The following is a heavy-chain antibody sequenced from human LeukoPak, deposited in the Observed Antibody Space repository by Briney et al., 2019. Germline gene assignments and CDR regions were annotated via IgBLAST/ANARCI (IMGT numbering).Heavy chain of an antibody. CDR3: ARVGHPGYYDSPLAFDI. CDR2: INHSGST. Sequence: SETLSLTCAVYGGSFSGYYWSWIRQPPGKGLEWIGEINHSGSTNYNPSLKGRVTISVDTSKNQFSPKLSSVTAADTAVYYCARVGHPGYYDSPLAFDIWGQGTMVTVSS. J-gene: IGHJ3*02. V-gene: IGHV4-34*01. D-gene: IGHD3-22*01. CDR1: GGSFSGYY.